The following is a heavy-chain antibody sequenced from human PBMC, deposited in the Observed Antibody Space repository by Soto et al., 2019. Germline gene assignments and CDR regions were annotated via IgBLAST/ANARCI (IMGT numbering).Heavy chain of an antibody. CDR1: GGSVSNDNYY. J-gene: IGHJ5*02. V-gene: IGHV4-61*01. D-gene: IGHD3-3*01. Sequence: PSETLSLTCTVSGGSVSNDNYYWSWIRQSPGKGLEWIGYIYHRGTTNYTPSLKSRVSISIDTSKNQFSLKLSSVTAADTAVYFCERGLRGFLEYYNSVMWFDHWGQGAQVTVSS. CDR2: IYHRGTT. CDR3: ERGLRGFLEYYNSVMWFDH.